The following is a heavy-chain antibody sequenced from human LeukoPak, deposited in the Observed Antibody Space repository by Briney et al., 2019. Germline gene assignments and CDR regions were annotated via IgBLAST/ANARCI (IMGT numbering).Heavy chain of an antibody. J-gene: IGHJ4*02. CDR1: GFTFSSYA. D-gene: IGHD6-6*01. V-gene: IGHV3-48*03. CDR2: ISSGASAI. Sequence: GGSLRLSCAASGFTFSSYAMNWVRQAPGKGLEWVSYISSGASAIYYADSVEGRFTISRDNAQNSLYLQMNSLRAEDTAVYYCARENEYSSSSFDYWGQGTLVTVST. CDR3: ARENEYSSSSFDY.